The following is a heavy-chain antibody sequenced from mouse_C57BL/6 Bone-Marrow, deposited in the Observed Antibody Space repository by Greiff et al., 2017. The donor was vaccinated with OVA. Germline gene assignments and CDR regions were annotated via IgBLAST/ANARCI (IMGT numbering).Heavy chain of an antibody. V-gene: IGHV1-64*01. CDR3: ARETVVAYYFDY. D-gene: IGHD1-1*01. Sequence: VQLQQSGAELVKPGASVKLSCKASGYTFTSYWMHWVKQRPGQGLEWIGMIHPNSGSTNYNEKFKSKATLTVDKSSSTAYMQLSSLTSEDSAVYYCARETVVAYYFDYWGQGTTLTVSA. CDR2: IHPNSGST. J-gene: IGHJ2*01. CDR1: GYTFTSYW.